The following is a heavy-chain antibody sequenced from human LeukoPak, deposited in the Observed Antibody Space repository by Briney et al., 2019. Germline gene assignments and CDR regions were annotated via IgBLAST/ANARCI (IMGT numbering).Heavy chain of an antibody. CDR3: SRSSSFDY. CDR2: INHSGST. V-gene: IGHV4-34*01. CDR1: GGSLSGYY. Sequence: SETLSLTCAVYGGSLSGYYWSWVRQPPGKGLEWIGEINHSGSTNYNPSLKSRVTISVDTSKNQFSLKLSSVTAADTAVYYCSRSSSFDYWGQGTLVTVSS. J-gene: IGHJ4*02.